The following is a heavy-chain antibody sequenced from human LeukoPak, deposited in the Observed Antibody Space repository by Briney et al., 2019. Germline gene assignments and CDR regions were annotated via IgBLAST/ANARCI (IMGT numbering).Heavy chain of an antibody. CDR2: FDPEDGET. CDR1: GYTLTELS. CDR3: ATATLTNYYGSGSYSY. V-gene: IGHV1-24*01. D-gene: IGHD3-10*01. Sequence: ASVKVSCKVSGYTLTELSMHWVRQAPGKGLEWMGGFDPEDGETIYAQKFQGRVTMTEDTSTDTAYMELSSLRSEDTAVYYCATATLTNYYGSGSYSYWGQGTLVTVSS. J-gene: IGHJ4*02.